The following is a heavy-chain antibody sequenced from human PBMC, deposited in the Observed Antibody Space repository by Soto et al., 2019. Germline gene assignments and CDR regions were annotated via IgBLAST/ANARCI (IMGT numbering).Heavy chain of an antibody. Sequence: SETLSLTCAVSGYSISSGYYWGWIRQPPGKGLEWIGSIYHSGSTYYNPSLKSRVTISVDTSKNQFSLKLSSVTAADTAVYYCARAHGRYYYASREDYWGQGTLVTVSS. CDR3: ARAHGRYYYASREDY. CDR2: IYHSGST. CDR1: GYSISSGYY. V-gene: IGHV4-38-2*01. J-gene: IGHJ4*02. D-gene: IGHD3-22*01.